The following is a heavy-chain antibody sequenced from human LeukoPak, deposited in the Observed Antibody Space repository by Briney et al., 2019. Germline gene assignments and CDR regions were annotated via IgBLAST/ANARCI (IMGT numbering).Heavy chain of an antibody. J-gene: IGHJ4*02. CDR1: GYTFTSYG. V-gene: IGHV1-18*01. CDR3: ASPQTPGYYYDSSGYYSLFY. CDR2: ISAYNGNT. D-gene: IGHD3-22*01. Sequence: GASVKVSCKASGYTFTSYGISWVRQAPGQGLEWMGWISAYNGNTNYAQKLQGRVTMTTDTSTSTAYMELRSLRSDDTAVYYCASPQTPGYYYDSSGYYSLFYWGQGTLVTVSS.